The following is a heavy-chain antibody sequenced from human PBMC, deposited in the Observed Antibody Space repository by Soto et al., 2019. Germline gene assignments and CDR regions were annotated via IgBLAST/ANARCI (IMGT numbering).Heavy chain of an antibody. V-gene: IGHV3-30-3*01. D-gene: IGHD6-6*01. J-gene: IGHJ4*02. CDR1: GFTFSSYA. CDR2: ISYDGSNK. Sequence: SGGSLRLSCAASGFTFSSYAMHWVRQAPGKGLEWVAVISYDGSNKYYADSVKGRFTISRDNSKNTLYLQMNSLRAEDTAVYYCARGRYLEYSSSDGLDYWGQGTLVTVSS. CDR3: ARGRYLEYSSSDGLDY.